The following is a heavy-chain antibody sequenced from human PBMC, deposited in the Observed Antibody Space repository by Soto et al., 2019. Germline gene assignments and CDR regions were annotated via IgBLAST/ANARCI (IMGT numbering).Heavy chain of an antibody. CDR1: GFTVSSNY. V-gene: IGHV3-66*01. J-gene: IGHJ6*02. D-gene: IGHD5-18*01. CDR2: IYSGGST. CDR3: TSDTARVYYGMDI. Sequence: GGSLRLSCAASGFTVSSNYMSWVRQAPGKGLEWVSVIYSGGSTYYADSVKGRFTISRDNSKNTLYLQMNSLRAEDTAVYYCTSDTARVYYGMDIWGQGTTVTVSS.